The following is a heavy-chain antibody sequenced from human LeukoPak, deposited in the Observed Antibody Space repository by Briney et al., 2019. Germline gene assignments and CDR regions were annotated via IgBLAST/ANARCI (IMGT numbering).Heavy chain of an antibody. Sequence: SGTLSLTCAVSGGSISSSNWWSWVRQPPGKGLEWIGEIYHSGSTNYNPSLKSRVTISVDKSKNQFSLKLSSVTAADTAVYHCARENYDSSGYAIDYWGQGTLVTVSS. CDR2: IYHSGST. D-gene: IGHD3-22*01. J-gene: IGHJ4*02. V-gene: IGHV4-4*02. CDR3: ARENYDSSGYAIDY. CDR1: GGSISSSNW.